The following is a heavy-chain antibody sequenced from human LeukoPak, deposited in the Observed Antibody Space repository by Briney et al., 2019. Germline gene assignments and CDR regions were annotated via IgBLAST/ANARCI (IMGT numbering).Heavy chain of an antibody. CDR1: GFTFSSYD. D-gene: IGHD1-26*01. V-gene: IGHV3-23*01. Sequence: PGGSLRLSCAASGFTFSSYDMSWVRQAPGKGPEWVSGISGSGGTTYYADSVKGRFTISRDNAKNSLYLQLNSLRAEDTAVYYCARDPYSGSYSDYYYYYMDVWGKGTTVTVSS. J-gene: IGHJ6*03. CDR2: ISGSGGTT. CDR3: ARDPYSGSYSDYYYYYMDV.